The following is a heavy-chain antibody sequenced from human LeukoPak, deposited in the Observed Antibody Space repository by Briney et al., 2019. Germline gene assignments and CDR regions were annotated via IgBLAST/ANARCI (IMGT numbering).Heavy chain of an antibody. J-gene: IGHJ4*02. CDR3: AKDRAAALTFDY. Sequence: GGSLRLSCAAPGFTFSSYAMSWVRQAPGKGLEWVSAIRGSGGSTYYADSVKGRFTISRDNSKNTLYLQMDSRRAEDTAVYYCAKDRAAALTFDYWGQGTLVTVSS. V-gene: IGHV3-23*01. CDR1: GFTFSSYA. CDR2: IRGSGGST. D-gene: IGHD6-13*01.